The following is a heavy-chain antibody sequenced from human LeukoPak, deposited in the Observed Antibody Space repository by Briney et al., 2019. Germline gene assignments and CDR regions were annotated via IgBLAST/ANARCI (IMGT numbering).Heavy chain of an antibody. Sequence: PGGSLRLSCAPYGFTFSSYAMSWVRQAPGKWLECVSAISGSGGSTYYADSVKGRFTISRDNSKNTLYLQMNSLRAEDTAVYYWSKDRVTTAPVVNYYGMDVWGQGTTVTVSS. J-gene: IGHJ6*02. CDR2: ISGSGGST. CDR3: SKDRVTTAPVVNYYGMDV. CDR1: GFTFSSYA. D-gene: IGHD4-17*01. V-gene: IGHV3-23*01.